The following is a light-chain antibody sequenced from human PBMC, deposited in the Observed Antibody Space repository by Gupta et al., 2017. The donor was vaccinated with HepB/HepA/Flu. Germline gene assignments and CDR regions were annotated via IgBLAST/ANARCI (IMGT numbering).Light chain of an antibody. CDR3: QQRSNWLT. Sequence: EIVLTPSPATLSLSPGERATLSCRASQSVSSYLAWYQQKPGQAPRLLIYDASNSATGIPARFSGSGSGTDFTLTISRREPEDFAVYYCQQRSNWLTFGGGTKVEIK. CDR1: QSVSSY. CDR2: DAS. J-gene: IGKJ4*01. V-gene: IGKV3-11*01.